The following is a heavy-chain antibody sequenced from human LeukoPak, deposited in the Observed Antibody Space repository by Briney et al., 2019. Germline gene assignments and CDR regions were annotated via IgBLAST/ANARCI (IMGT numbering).Heavy chain of an antibody. CDR1: GGSISSGGYH. CDR2: IYHSGST. J-gene: IGHJ4*02. CDR3: ARDGVGRPLDY. Sequence: SETLSLTCTVSGGSISSGGYHWSWIRQPPGKGLGWIGYIYHSGSTYYNPSLKSRVTISVDRSKNQFSLKLSSVTAADTAMYYCARDGVGRPLDYWGQGTLVTVSS. D-gene: IGHD3-10*01. V-gene: IGHV4-30-2*01.